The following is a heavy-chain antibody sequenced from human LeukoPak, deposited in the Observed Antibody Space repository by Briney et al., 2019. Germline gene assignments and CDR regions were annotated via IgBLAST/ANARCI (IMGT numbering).Heavy chain of an antibody. V-gene: IGHV3-74*01. Sequence: GGSLRLSCAASGFTFSSYWMHWVRQAPGKRLVWVSRINSDGSSTSYADSVKGRFTISRDNAKNTLYLQMNSLRAEDTAVYYCARDYSGSYGLDYWGQGTLVTVSS. CDR2: INSDGSST. D-gene: IGHD1-26*01. CDR3: ARDYSGSYGLDY. CDR1: GFTFSSYW. J-gene: IGHJ4*02.